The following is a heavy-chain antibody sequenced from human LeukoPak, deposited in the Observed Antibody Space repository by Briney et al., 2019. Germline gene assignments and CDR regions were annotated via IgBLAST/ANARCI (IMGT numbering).Heavy chain of an antibody. J-gene: IGHJ4*02. CDR3: ATGVRFVDYDFWSGLDY. V-gene: IGHV1-18*01. Sequence: GASVKVSCKASGYIFTSYGINWVRQAPGQGLECMGWISSYNGNTHYAQILQGRVTMTEDTSTDTAYMELSSLRSEDTAVYYCATGVRFVDYDFWSGLDYWGQGTLVTVSS. D-gene: IGHD3-3*01. CDR1: GYIFTSYG. CDR2: ISSYNGNT.